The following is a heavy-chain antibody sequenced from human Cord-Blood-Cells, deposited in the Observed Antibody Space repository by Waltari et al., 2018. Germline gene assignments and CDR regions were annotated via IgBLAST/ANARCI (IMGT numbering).Heavy chain of an antibody. CDR2: IIPILGIA. V-gene: IGHV1-69*09. D-gene: IGHD1-26*01. CDR1: GGTFSSYA. J-gene: IGHJ6*03. Sequence: QVQLVQSGAEVKKPGSSVKVSCKASGGTFSSYAISWVRQAPGQGLEWMGRIIPILGIANDAQKFQGRVTITADKSTSTAYMELSSLRSEDTAVYYCARDMRSYYYYYYMDVWGKGTTVTVSS. CDR3: ARDMRSYYYYYYMDV.